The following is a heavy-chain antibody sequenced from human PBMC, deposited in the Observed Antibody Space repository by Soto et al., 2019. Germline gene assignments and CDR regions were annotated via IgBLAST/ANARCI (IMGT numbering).Heavy chain of an antibody. Sequence: QVQLVQVGTEVKNPGASVKVSCKASGYSFTRYGIGWARQAPGQGLEWMGWINAYNGNTNYAQNLQVRLTLTTDTSTTTAFMELRSLRSNDTAIYYCAMVDVYVTPSPQDVWGQGTTVTVSS. CDR2: INAYNGNT. D-gene: IGHD3-16*01. V-gene: IGHV1-18*01. J-gene: IGHJ6*02. CDR3: AMVDVYVTPSPQDV. CDR1: GYSFTRYG.